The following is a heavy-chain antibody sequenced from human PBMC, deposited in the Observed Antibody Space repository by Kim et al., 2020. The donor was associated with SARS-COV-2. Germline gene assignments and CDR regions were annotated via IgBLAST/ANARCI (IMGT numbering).Heavy chain of an antibody. V-gene: IGHV1-24*01. CDR2: FDPEDGET. CDR1: GYTLTELS. CDR3: ATAPTVTTIGWLDP. J-gene: IGHJ5*02. D-gene: IGHD4-17*01. Sequence: ASVKVSCKVSGYTLTELSMNWVRQAPGQGLEWMGGFDPEDGETIYAQKFQGRVTMTEDTSTDTAYMELSSLRSEDTAVYYCATAPTVTTIGWLDPWGQGTLVTVSS.